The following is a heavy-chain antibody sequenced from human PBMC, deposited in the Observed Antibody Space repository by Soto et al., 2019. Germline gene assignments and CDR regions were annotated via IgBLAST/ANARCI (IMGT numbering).Heavy chain of an antibody. D-gene: IGHD6-19*01. J-gene: IGHJ4*02. CDR2: ISAYNGNT. Sequence: ASVKVSCKTTGYTFTSHGISWVRQAPGQGREWRGWISAYNGNTHSAQRFQGRVTMTTDTSTSTAHMELRSLRYDDTAMYYCVRDRGAYTSGWFGNFWGPGTLVTVSS. CDR3: VRDRGAYTSGWFGNF. CDR1: GYTFTSHG. V-gene: IGHV1-18*01.